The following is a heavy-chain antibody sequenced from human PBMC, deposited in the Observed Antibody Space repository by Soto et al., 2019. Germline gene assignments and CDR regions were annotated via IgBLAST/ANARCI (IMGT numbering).Heavy chain of an antibody. V-gene: IGHV3-30-3*01. Sequence: QVQLVESGGGVVQPGRSLRLSCAASGFTFSSYAMHWVRQAPGKGLEWVAVIPYDGSNKYYADSVKGRFTISRDNSKNTLYLQMTSLRAEDTAVYYCARDHQYYGDYPEYYFDYWGQGTLVTVSS. CDR1: GFTFSSYA. CDR2: IPYDGSNK. J-gene: IGHJ4*02. D-gene: IGHD4-17*01. CDR3: ARDHQYYGDYPEYYFDY.